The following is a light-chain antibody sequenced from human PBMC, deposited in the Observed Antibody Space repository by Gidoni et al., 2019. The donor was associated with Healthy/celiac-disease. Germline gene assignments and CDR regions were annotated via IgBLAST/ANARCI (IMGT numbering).Light chain of an antibody. J-gene: IGKJ4*01. CDR3: QQRSNWPPLT. CDR2: DAS. V-gene: IGKV3-11*01. Sequence: EIVLTQSPATLSLSPGERATLSCRASQGVSSYLALYQQKPGQAPRLLIYDASTRATGIPARFSGRGSGTDFTLTISSLEPEDFAVYYCQQRSNWPPLTFGGGTKVEIK. CDR1: QGVSSY.